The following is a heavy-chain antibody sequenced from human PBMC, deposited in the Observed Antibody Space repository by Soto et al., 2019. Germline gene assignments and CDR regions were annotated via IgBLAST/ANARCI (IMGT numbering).Heavy chain of an antibody. Sequence: QVRLVQSGAEVKKPWASVKVSCKASGYTFTNYGISWVRQAPGQGLEWMGWISGYNGNTKYAQKLQGRVTMTTDTSTSTAFMEVRSLTSDDTAVYYCARGGSSWSAEYFQHWGQGSLVIVSS. CDR1: GYTFTNYG. CDR2: ISGYNGNT. V-gene: IGHV1-18*01. CDR3: ARGGSSWSAEYFQH. J-gene: IGHJ1*01. D-gene: IGHD6-13*01.